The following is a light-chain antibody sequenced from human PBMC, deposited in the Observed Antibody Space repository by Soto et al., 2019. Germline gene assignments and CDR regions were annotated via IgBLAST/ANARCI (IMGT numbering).Light chain of an antibody. CDR1: SSDVGNYNL. J-gene: IGLJ7*01. V-gene: IGLV2-23*01. Sequence: SELTQPASVSGSPGQSITISCTGTSSDVGNYNLVSWYQQHPGKAPKLMIYEGSKRPSGVSNRFSGSKSGNTASLTISGLQAEDEADYYCCSYAGSSTAVFGGGTQLTVL. CDR2: EGS. CDR3: CSYAGSSTAV.